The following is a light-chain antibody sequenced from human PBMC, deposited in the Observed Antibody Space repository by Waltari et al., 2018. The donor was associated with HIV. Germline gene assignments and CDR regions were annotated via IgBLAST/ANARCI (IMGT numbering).Light chain of an antibody. Sequence: QACLPHPSSPPAPPGQPTSPPRPLPSGLNFSSYRISRYQQTSGTPPQYLLTYKSDSDVQRGSGVPSRFSASKDASANAGILLISGIQSEDEADYYCMIWHSNAYVFGSGTKVTV. J-gene: IGLJ1*01. CDR2: YKSDSDV. V-gene: IGLV5-45*02. CDR1: SGLNFSSYR. CDR3: MIWHSNAYV.